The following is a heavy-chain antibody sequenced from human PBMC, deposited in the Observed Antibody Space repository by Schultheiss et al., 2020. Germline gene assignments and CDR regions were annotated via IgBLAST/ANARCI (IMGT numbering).Heavy chain of an antibody. J-gene: IGHJ4*02. Sequence: SETLSLTCTVSGGSISSGGYYWGWIRQPPGKGLEWIGEIYHSGSTNYNPSLKSRVTISVDTSKNQFSLKLSSVTAADTAVYYCARHEKAYYYGSGGIDYWGQGTLVTVSS. CDR1: GGSISSGGYY. CDR2: IYHSGST. V-gene: IGHV4-39*01. D-gene: IGHD3-10*01. CDR3: ARHEKAYYYGSGGIDY.